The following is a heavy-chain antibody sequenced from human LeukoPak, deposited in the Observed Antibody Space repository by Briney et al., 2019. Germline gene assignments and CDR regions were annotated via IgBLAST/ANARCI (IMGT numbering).Heavy chain of an antibody. J-gene: IGHJ6*02. CDR1: GFTFSSHG. V-gene: IGHV3-30*03. Sequence: GGSLTLSCAAAGFTFSSHGMHWVRQAPGKGLEWVATIAYDGSNKYYGDSVKGRFTISRDNSNNTLYVQMNSLRAEDTAVYYCARDGEGMDVWGQGTTVTVSS. D-gene: IGHD4-17*01. CDR2: IAYDGSNK. CDR3: ARDGEGMDV.